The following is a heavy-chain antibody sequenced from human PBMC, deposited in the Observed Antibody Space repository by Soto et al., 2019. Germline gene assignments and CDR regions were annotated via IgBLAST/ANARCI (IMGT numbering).Heavy chain of an antibody. Sequence: EVPLLESGGGLVQPGGSLRLSCAASGFTFSSYAMSWVRQAPGKGLEWVSAISGSGGTTYYADSVKGRFTLSRDNSKNTLYLQMNSLRAEDTAVYYCAKKQTISSAPDYWGQGTLVTVSS. D-gene: IGHD3-3*02. J-gene: IGHJ4*02. CDR1: GFTFSSYA. CDR2: ISGSGGTT. CDR3: AKKQTISSAPDY. V-gene: IGHV3-23*01.